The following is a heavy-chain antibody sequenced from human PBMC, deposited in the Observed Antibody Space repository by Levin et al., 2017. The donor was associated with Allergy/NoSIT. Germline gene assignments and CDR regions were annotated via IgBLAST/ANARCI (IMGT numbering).Heavy chain of an antibody. D-gene: IGHD5/OR15-5a*01. CDR3: ATDAIRGSVQPYYFDY. J-gene: IGHJ4*02. Sequence: GGSLRLSCAASGFTFNNYAMSWVRQAPGKGLEWVSAIINSGVGTYYADSVKGRFTISRDNSKNTMYLKMNSLRAEDTAVYFCATDAIRGSVQPYYFDYSGQGTLVTASS. CDR1: GFTFNNYA. CDR2: IINSGVGT. V-gene: IGHV3-23*01.